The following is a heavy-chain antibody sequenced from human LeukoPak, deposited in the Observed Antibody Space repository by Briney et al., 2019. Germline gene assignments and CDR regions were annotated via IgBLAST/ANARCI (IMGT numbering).Heavy chain of an antibody. CDR2: ISDSGGGT. J-gene: IGHJ4*02. D-gene: IGHD3-10*01. V-gene: IGHV3-23*01. CDR3: ARHGSGSYARDY. Sequence: GGSLRLSCAASGFTYSSYALTWVRQAPGKGLEWVSTISDSGGGTYYADSVKGRFTISRDNSKNTLYLQMNSLRAEDTAVYYCARHGSGSYARDYWGQGTLVTVSS. CDR1: GFTYSSYA.